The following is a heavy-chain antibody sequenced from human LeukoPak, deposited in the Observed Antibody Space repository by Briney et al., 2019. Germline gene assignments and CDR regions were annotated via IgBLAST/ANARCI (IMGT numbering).Heavy chain of an antibody. V-gene: IGHV3-7*01. J-gene: IGHJ4*02. CDR3: ARDGHYTIYELRFDY. CDR2: INPDGNKK. Sequence: PGGSLRLSCAVSGLTFSSSWMDWVRQAPGKGLEWVASINPDGNKKYSADSVKGRFTISRDNAENSLYLQMNSLRAEDTGVYYCARDGHYTIYELRFDYWGQGALVTVSS. D-gene: IGHD5/OR15-5a*01. CDR1: GLTFSSSW.